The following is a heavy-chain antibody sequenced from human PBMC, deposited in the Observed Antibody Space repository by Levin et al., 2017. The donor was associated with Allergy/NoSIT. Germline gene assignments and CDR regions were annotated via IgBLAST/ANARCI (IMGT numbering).Heavy chain of an antibody. Sequence: GESLKISCAASEFIFSNYNMNWVRQAPGKGLEWVSSISSRSTYYADSVKGRFTISRDNAKNSLFLQMNSLRAEDTAVYYCARDLVVPAARIPFDSWGQGTLVTVSS. CDR1: EFIFSNYN. CDR3: ARDLVVPAARIPFDS. V-gene: IGHV3-69-1*01. J-gene: IGHJ4*02. CDR2: ISSRST. D-gene: IGHD2-2*01.